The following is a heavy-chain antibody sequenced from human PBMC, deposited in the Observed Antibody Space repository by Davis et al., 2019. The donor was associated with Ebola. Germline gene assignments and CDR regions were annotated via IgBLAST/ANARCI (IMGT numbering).Heavy chain of an antibody. V-gene: IGHV3-7*03. D-gene: IGHD4-11*01. CDR1: GFTFSGHW. CDR2: INQDGSEK. J-gene: IGHJ4*02. Sequence: GESLKISCVASGFTFSGHWMTWVRQAPGKGLEWVANINQDGSEKNYVDSVKGRFTISRDNAKSSLYVYMNSLRGDDTAVYYCARHHYMRIDYWGQGSVVTVSS. CDR3: ARHHYMRIDY.